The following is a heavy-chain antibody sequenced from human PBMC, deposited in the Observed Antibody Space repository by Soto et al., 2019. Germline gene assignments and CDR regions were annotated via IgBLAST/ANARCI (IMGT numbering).Heavy chain of an antibody. D-gene: IGHD2-15*01. Sequence: PSETLSLTCSVSGDSISTVDYFWAWIRQPPGQALEYIGYIYKSATTYYNPSFESRVAISLDTSKSQFSLNVTSVTAADAAVYFCARGRYCLTGRCFPNWFDSWGRGTLGTVSS. CDR2: IYKSATT. CDR3: ARGRYCLTGRCFPNWFDS. V-gene: IGHV4-30-4*08. CDR1: GDSISTVDYF. J-gene: IGHJ5*01.